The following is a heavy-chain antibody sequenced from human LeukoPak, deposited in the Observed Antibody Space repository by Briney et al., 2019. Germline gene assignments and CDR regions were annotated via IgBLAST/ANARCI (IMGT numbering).Heavy chain of an antibody. V-gene: IGHV1-2*02. D-gene: IGHD2-2*01. J-gene: IGHJ3*02. Sequence: ASVTVSCKASGYTFTGYYMHWVRQAPGQGLEWMGWINPNSGGTNYAQKFQGRVTMTRDTSISTAYMELSRLRSDDTAVYYCARARIGYCSSTSCRDALDIWGQGTMVTVSS. CDR2: INPNSGGT. CDR1: GYTFTGYY. CDR3: ARARIGYCSSTSCRDALDI.